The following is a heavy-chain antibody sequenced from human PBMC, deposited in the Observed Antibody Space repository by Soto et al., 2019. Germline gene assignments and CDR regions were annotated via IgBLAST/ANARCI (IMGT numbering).Heavy chain of an antibody. V-gene: IGHV1-69*02. CDR2: IIPMLGMS. J-gene: IGHJ4*02. D-gene: IGHD3-10*01. CDR3: ATNYGSGSTHFDN. CDR1: GDTFNFYT. Sequence: QVQLVQSGAEVKTPGSSVNVSCTASGDTFNFYTLSWVRQAPGQGLEWMGRIIPMLGMSNYAQKFQGRVTMIADKSTRTVYMVLSGLRSEDTALYYCATNYGSGSTHFDNWGQGTLVTVSS.